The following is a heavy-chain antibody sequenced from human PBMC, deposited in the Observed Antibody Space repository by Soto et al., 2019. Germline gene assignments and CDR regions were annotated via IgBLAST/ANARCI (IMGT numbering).Heavy chain of an antibody. J-gene: IGHJ6*02. CDR1: GFTFRNYG. D-gene: IGHD2-8*02. V-gene: IGHV3-30*18. CDR2: DSYDGNKK. CDR3: AKDRSLGYCAGGDCYYYYGMDV. Sequence: QVHLVESGGGVVQPGGSLRLSCEGSGFTFRNYGIHWVRQAPGKGLEWVAVDSYDGNKKYYGDSVKGRFTISRDNSKTSVYLQVNSLRPEDTAVYYCAKDRSLGYCAGGDCYYYYGMDVWGQGTTVTVSS.